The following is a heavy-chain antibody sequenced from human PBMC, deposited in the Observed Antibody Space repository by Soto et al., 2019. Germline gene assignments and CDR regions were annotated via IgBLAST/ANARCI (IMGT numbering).Heavy chain of an antibody. CDR3: ASVYSGYDYDAFDI. CDR2: IYYSGST. V-gene: IGHV4-59*01. D-gene: IGHD5-12*01. Sequence: SLTCTASGGAISSYYWSWIRQPPGKGLEWIGYIYYSGSTNYNPSLKSRVTISVDTSKNQFSLKLSSVTAADTAVYYCASVYSGYDYDAFDIWGQGTMVTVSS. J-gene: IGHJ3*02. CDR1: GGAISSYY.